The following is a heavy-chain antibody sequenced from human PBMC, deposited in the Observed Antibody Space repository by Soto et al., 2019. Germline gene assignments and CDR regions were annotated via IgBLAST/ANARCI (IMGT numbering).Heavy chain of an antibody. V-gene: IGHV3-23*01. Sequence: EVQVLDSGGGLVQPGGSLRLSCAASGFTFSNNAMSWVRQAPGKGLEWVSGISGSGDNTYYADSVKGRFTISRDNSKNTLYLQMNNLRAEYTALYYCAKQDDFWTGAFDIWGQGTMVTVSP. CDR2: ISGSGDNT. CDR3: AKQDDFWTGAFDI. CDR1: GFTFSNNA. J-gene: IGHJ3*02. D-gene: IGHD3-3*01.